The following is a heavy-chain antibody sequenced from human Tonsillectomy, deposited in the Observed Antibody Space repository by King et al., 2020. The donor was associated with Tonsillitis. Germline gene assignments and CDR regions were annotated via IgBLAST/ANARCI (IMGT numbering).Heavy chain of an antibody. V-gene: IGHV4-39*01. Sequence: QLQLQESGPGLVKPSETLSLSCTVSGCSISSSTYYWGWIRQPPGKGLGWIGNIYYSGSTYYNPSLKSRVTISVDTSKNQFSLKLSSVTAADTAVYYCARLWYYDSSGYYYIFDYWGQGTLVTVSS. D-gene: IGHD3-22*01. CDR3: ARLWYYDSSGYYYIFDY. J-gene: IGHJ4*02. CDR1: GCSISSSTYY. CDR2: IYYSGST.